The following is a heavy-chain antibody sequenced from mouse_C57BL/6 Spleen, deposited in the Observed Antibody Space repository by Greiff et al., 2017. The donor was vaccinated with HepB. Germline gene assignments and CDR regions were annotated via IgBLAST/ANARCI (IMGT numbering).Heavy chain of an antibody. CDR1: GFTFSSYG. V-gene: IGHV5-6*02. D-gene: IGHD2-1*01. CDR2: ISSGGSYT. Sequence: KLMESGGDLVKPGGSLKLSCAASGFTFSSYGMSWVRQTPDKRLEWVATISSGGSYTYYPDSVKGRFTISRDNAKNTLYLQMSSLKSEDTAMYYCARRDGNLSYAMDYWGQGTSVTVSS. CDR3: ARRDGNLSYAMDY. J-gene: IGHJ4*01.